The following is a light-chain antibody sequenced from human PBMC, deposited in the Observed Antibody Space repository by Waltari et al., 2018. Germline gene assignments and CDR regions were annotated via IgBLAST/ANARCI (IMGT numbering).Light chain of an antibody. CDR1: QSISSY. CDR2: AAS. CDR3: QQSYSTPWT. J-gene: IGKJ1*01. Sequence: DIQMTQSPSSLSASVGDRVTITCRASQSISSYLNWYQQKPGKAPKRLCYAASSLQSGVPSRFSGSGSGTDFTLTISSLQPEDFATYYCQQSYSTPWTFGQGTKVEIK. V-gene: IGKV1-39*01.